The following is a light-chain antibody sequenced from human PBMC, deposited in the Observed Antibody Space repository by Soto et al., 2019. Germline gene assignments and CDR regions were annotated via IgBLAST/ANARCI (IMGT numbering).Light chain of an antibody. CDR2: LGS. J-gene: IGKJ4*01. CDR3: QQYGSSPRLT. CDR1: QSLLYSNGYNY. Sequence: DVVMTQSPLSLPVTPGEPASISCRSSQSLLYSNGYNYLDWYVQKPGQSPQLLIYLGSYRASGVPDRLSGSGSGTDFTLKISRVQAEDFAVYYCQQYGSSPRLTFGGGTKVDIK. V-gene: IGKV2-28*01.